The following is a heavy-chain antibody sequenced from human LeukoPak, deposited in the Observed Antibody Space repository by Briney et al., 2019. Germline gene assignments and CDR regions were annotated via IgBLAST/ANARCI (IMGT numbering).Heavy chain of an antibody. J-gene: IGHJ4*02. CDR2: INHSGST. D-gene: IGHD1-26*01. CDR3: ASTGAGPFDY. Sequence: MPSETLSLTCAVYGGSFSGYYWSRIRQPPGKGLEWIGEINHSGSTNYNPSLKSRVTISVDTSKNQFSLKLSSVTAADTAVYYCASTGAGPFDYWGQGTLVTVSS. CDR1: GGSFSGYY. V-gene: IGHV4-34*01.